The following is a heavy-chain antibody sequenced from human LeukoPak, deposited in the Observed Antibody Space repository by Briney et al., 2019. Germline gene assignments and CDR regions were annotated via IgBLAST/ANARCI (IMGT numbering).Heavy chain of an antibody. J-gene: IGHJ1*01. Sequence: ASETLSLTCTVSGGSISSYYWSWIRQPPGKGLEWIGYIYYSGSTNYNPSLKSRVTISVDTSKNQFSLKLSSVTAADTAVYYCASIKLNVMRSKSKSGFSEYFQHWGQGTLVTVSS. D-gene: IGHD1-1*01. V-gene: IGHV4-59*01. CDR2: IYYSGST. CDR1: GGSISSYY. CDR3: ASIKLNVMRSKSKSGFSEYFQH.